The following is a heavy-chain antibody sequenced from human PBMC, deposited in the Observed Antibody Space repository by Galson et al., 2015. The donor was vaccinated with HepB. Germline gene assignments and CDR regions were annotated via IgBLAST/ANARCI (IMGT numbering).Heavy chain of an antibody. CDR1: GYTFTGYY. V-gene: IGHV1-2*06. J-gene: IGHJ4*02. D-gene: IGHD3-16*02. CDR2: INPNSGGT. Sequence: SVKVSCKASGYTFTGYYMHWVRQAPGQGLEWMGRINPNSGGTNYAQKFQGRVTMTRDTSISTAYVELSRLRSDDTAVYYCASGWDDYIWGSYRPFDYWGQGTLVTASS. CDR3: ASGWDDYIWGSYRPFDY.